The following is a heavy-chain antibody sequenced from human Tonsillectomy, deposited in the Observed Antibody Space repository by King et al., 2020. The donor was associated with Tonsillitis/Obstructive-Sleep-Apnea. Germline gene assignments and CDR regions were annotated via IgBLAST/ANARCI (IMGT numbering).Heavy chain of an antibody. CDR1: GLIVSNNY. Sequence: VQLVESGGGLIQPGGSLRVSCAASGLIVSNNYMSWVRQAPGKCLEWVSVIDSAGTTYYADAVKGRFTISRDNSKNTLYLQMNSLRAEDTAVYYYYYMDVWGKGATVTVSS. V-gene: IGHV3-53*01. CDR2: IDSAGTT. CDR3: YYMDV. J-gene: IGHJ6*03.